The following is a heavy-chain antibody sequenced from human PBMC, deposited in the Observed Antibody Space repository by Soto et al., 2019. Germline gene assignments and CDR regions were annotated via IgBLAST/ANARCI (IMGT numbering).Heavy chain of an antibody. Sequence: PGGSLRLSCAVSGFICSSYDMCWVRQAPGKGLEWVSTILVGGSPHYEDSVKGRFTISRDTSKNTVYLQVNSLTAGDTAVYYCAKDTATSGGAFEIYGQGAMVTVSS. D-gene: IGHD1-26*01. CDR1: GFICSSYD. J-gene: IGHJ3*02. V-gene: IGHV3-23*01. CDR2: ILVGGSP. CDR3: AKDTATSGGAFEI.